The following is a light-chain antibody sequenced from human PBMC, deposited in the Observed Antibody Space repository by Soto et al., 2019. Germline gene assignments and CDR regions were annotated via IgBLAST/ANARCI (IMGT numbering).Light chain of an antibody. CDR3: SSYTSSSTRV. V-gene: IGLV2-14*01. J-gene: IGLJ1*01. CDR1: SSDVGGYNY. CDR2: DVS. Sequence: QYALTQPASVSGSPGQSITISCTGTSSDVGGYNYVSWYQQHPGKAPKLMIYDVSNRPSGVSNRFSCYKSGNTASLTISGLQAEDEAYYYCSSYTSSSTRVFGTGTKVTVL.